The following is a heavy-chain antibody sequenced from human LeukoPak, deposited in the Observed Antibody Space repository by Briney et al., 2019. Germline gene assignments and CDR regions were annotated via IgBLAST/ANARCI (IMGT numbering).Heavy chain of an antibody. CDR3: ARELYCSGGSCHSRDAFDI. V-gene: IGHV1-3*04. CDR2: INTDNGNR. Sequence: ASVKVSCKASGYTFTNYAIHWVRQAPGQGLEWMGWINTDNGNRKYAQKFQGRVTITSDTSANTVNMELTSLRSEDTAVYFCARELYCSGGSCHSRDAFDIWGQGTMVTVSS. D-gene: IGHD2-15*01. CDR1: GYTFTNYA. J-gene: IGHJ3*02.